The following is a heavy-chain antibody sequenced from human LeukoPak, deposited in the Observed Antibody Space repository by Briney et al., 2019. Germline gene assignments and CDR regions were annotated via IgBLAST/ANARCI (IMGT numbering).Heavy chain of an antibody. CDR1: GGSIRRSTYY. V-gene: IGHV4-39*01. J-gene: IGHJ4*02. CDR3: ARINVGRLGELFLY. Sequence: SETLSLTCTVSGGSIRRSTYYWGWIRQPPGKGLEWIGSIYYSGSTYYNPSLKSRVTISIDTSKNQFSLKQSSVTAADTAAYCCARINVGRLGELFLYWGQGTLVTVSS. D-gene: IGHD3-16*01. CDR2: IYYSGST.